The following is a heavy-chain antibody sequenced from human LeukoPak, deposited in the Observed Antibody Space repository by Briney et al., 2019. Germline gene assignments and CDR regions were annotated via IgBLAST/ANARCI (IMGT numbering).Heavy chain of an antibody. CDR1: GGTFSSYA. J-gene: IGHJ5*02. V-gene: IGHV1-18*01. Sequence: GASVKVSCKASGGTFSSYAISWVRQAPGQGLEWMGWISACNGNTNYAQKLRGRVTMTTDTSTSTAYMELRSLRSDDTAVYYCARDGAYYYGSGNWFDPWGQGTLVTVSS. CDR3: ARDGAYYYGSGNWFDP. D-gene: IGHD3-10*01. CDR2: ISACNGNT.